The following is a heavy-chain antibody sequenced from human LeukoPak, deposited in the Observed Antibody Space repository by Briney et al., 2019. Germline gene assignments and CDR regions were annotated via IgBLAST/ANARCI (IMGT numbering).Heavy chain of an antibody. V-gene: IGHV4-39*01. D-gene: IGHD1-20*01. CDR1: GGSISSGSYY. CDR2: IYYSGST. J-gene: IGHJ4*02. Sequence: SETLSLTCTVSGGSISSGSYYWGWIRQPPGEGLERIGSIYYSGSTYYNPSLKSRVTISVDTAKNQFSLRLSSVTAADTAVYYCARHFRYGWNEPFGYWGQGSLVTVSS. CDR3: ARHFRYGWNEPFGY.